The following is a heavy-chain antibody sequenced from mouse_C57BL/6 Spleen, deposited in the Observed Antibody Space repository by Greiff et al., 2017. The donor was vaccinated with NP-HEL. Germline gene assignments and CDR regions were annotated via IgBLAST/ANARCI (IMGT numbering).Heavy chain of an antibody. CDR3: ARHYGSSYAMDY. CDR1: GFTFSDYG. Sequence: LVESGGGLVKPGGSLKLSRAASGFTFSDYGMHWVRQAPEKGLEWVAYISSGSSTIYHADTVKGRFTISRDNAKNTLFLQMTSVRSEDTAMYYCARHYGSSYAMDYWGKGTSVTVSS. CDR2: ISSGSSTI. J-gene: IGHJ4*01. D-gene: IGHD1-1*01. V-gene: IGHV5-17*01.